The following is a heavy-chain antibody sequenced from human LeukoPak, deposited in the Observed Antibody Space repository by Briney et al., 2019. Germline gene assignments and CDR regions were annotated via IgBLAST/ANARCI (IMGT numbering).Heavy chain of an antibody. Sequence: ASVKVSCKASGYTFTGYYMHWVRQAPGQGLEWMGRINPNSGGTNYAQKFQGRVTVTRDTSISTAYMELSRLRSDDTAVYYCARDSGEMATSFDYWGQGTLVTVSS. CDR2: INPNSGGT. V-gene: IGHV1-2*06. CDR1: GYTFTGYY. CDR3: ARDSGEMATSFDY. J-gene: IGHJ4*02. D-gene: IGHD5-24*01.